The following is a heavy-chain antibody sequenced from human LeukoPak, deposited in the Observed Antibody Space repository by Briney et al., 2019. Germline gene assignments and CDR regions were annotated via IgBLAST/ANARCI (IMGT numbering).Heavy chain of an antibody. D-gene: IGHD3-10*01. V-gene: IGHV3-23*01. CDR1: GFTFSSYG. J-gene: IGHJ4*02. CDR3: TKGFYDSGSSLSALDH. Sequence: GGSLRLSCAASGFTFSSYGMSWVRQAPGKGLQWVSVISVSGGTTHYADSVKGRFTISRDNSKHTLYLQMNSLRAEDTALHYCTKGFYDSGSSLSALDHWGQGTLVTVSS. CDR2: ISVSGGTT.